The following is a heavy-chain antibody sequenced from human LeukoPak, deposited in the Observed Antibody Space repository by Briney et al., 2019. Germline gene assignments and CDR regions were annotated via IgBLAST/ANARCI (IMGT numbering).Heavy chain of an antibody. CDR1: GFTFGDYA. CDR3: TRAATYGIAARVAVTAIPISDY. V-gene: IGHV3-49*03. D-gene: IGHD2-21*02. CDR2: IRSNAYGGTT. Sequence: GGSLRLSCTASGFTFGDYAMSWFRQAPGKGLEWVGFIRSNAYGGTTEYAASVKGRFTISRDDSKSIAYLQMNSLKTEDTAVYYCTRAATYGIAARVAVTAIPISDYWGQGTLVTVSS. J-gene: IGHJ4*02.